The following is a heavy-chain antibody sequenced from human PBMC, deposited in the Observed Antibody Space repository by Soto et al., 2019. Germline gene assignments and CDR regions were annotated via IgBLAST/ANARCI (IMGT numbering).Heavy chain of an antibody. V-gene: IGHV4-34*01. J-gene: IGHJ6*02. CDR3: ARAPAARPPNQLLYYYYYGMDV. CDR2: INHSGST. CDR1: GGSFRGYY. Sequence: SETLSLTCAVYGGSFRGYYWSWIHQPPGKRLERIGEINHSGSTNYNPSLKSRVTISVDTSKNQFSLKLSSVTAADTAVYYCARAPAARPPNQLLYYYYYGMDVWGQGTTVTVSS. D-gene: IGHD6-6*01.